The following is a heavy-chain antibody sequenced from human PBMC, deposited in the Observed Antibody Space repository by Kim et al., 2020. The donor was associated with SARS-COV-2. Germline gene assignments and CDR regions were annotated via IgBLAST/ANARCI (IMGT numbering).Heavy chain of an antibody. CDR3: AKDTGIVVVPAAMGEGYFDY. V-gene: IGHV3-23*01. CDR2: ISGRGGST. CDR1: GFTFSSYA. J-gene: IGHJ4*02. D-gene: IGHD2-2*01. Sequence: GGSLRLSCAASGFTFSSYAMSWVRQAPGKGLEWVSAISGRGGSTYYADSVKGRFTISRDNSKNPLYLQMNSLRAEDTAVYYCAKDTGIVVVPAAMGEGYFDYWGQGTLVTVSS.